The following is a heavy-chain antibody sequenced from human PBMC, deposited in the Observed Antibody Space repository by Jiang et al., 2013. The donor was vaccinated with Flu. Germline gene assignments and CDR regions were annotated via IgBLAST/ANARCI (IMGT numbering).Heavy chain of an antibody. CDR2: IDWDDDK. CDR3: ARMNTITVFDY. J-gene: IGHJ4*02. D-gene: IGHD3-3*01. Sequence: LEWLARIDWDDDKHYSTSLKTRLTISKDTSKNQVVLTMTNMDPVDTATYYCARMNTITVFDYWGHGSPGHRLL. V-gene: IGHV2-70*11.